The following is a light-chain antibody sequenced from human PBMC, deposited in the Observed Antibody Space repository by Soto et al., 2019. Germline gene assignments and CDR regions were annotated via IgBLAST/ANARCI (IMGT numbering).Light chain of an antibody. Sequence: QSVLTQPPSASGTPGQRVTISCSGSSSNIGSNTVTWYQQLPGTAPKLLIYSNSQRPAGVPDRFSASKSGTSASLAISGLQSEDEADYYCAAWDDILSGWVFGGGTKLTVL. CDR1: SSNIGSNT. CDR3: AAWDDILSGWV. CDR2: SNS. V-gene: IGLV1-44*01. J-gene: IGLJ3*02.